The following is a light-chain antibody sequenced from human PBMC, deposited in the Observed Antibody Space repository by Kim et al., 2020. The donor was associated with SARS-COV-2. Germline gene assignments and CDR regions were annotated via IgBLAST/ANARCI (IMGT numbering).Light chain of an antibody. J-gene: IGLJ2*01. CDR3: QAWDSSTSVV. CDR2: QDT. Sequence: SSELTQDPAVSVALGQTVRITCQGDSLRIYYASWYQQKPGQAPVLVIYQDTKRPSGIPERFSGSNSGNTATLTISGTQALDEAAYYCQAWDSSTSVVFGG. CDR1: SLRIYY. V-gene: IGLV3-19*01.